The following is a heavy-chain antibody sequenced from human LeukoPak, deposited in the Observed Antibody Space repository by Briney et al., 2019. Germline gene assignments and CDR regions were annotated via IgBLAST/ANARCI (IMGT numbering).Heavy chain of an antibody. CDR2: ISHSGSS. Sequence: SETLSLTCAVYGGPFRGFFWSWIRQAPGKGLEWIGEISHSGSSNYNPSLKSRITISVDTSKSQFSLNLSSVTAADTAVYYCARKALPGNWFDPWGQGTLVTVSS. J-gene: IGHJ5*02. CDR3: ARKALPGNWFDP. CDR1: GGPFRGFF. V-gene: IGHV4-34*10.